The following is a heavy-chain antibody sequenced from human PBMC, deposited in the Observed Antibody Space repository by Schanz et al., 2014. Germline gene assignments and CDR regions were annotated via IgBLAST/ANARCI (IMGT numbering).Heavy chain of an antibody. V-gene: IGHV3-21*01. CDR3: ARDSRPNYDFLTAYYSIDY. CDR1: GFTFSSYK. D-gene: IGHD3-9*01. CDR2: ISSSGSYI. J-gene: IGHJ4*01. Sequence: EVQLVESGGGLVKPGGSLRLSCAASGFTFSSYKMNWVRQAPGKGLEWVSSISSSGSYIHYADSVKGRFTISRDNAKNTLYLQMNSLRAEDTAVYYCARDSRPNYDFLTAYYSIDYWGHGTLVTVSS.